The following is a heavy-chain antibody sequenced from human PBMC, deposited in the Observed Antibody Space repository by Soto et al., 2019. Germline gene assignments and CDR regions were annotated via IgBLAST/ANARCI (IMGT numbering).Heavy chain of an antibody. D-gene: IGHD3-10*01. CDR1: GGSISQYY. CDR2: IYSGGST. Sequence: SETLSLTCGVSGGSISQYYWSWIRQPAGKGLEWIGRIYSGGSTNYNPSLESRVTMSVDTSKNQFSLKLSSVTAADTAVYYCARGPGGFGDFSPDYWGKGTLVIVSA. V-gene: IGHV4-4*07. CDR3: ARGPGGFGDFSPDY. J-gene: IGHJ4*02.